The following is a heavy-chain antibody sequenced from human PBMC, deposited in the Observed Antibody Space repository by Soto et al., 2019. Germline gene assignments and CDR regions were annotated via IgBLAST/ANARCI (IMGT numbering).Heavy chain of an antibody. D-gene: IGHD1-7*01. CDR1: GFIFSSQA. CDR2: ISGNGYNT. Sequence: PGGSLRLSCSASGFIFSSQAMSWVRQAPGKGLEWVSAISGNGYNTWYADSVKGRFTISRDNSKNTLYLQMNSLRAEDTAVYYCAKLTGTMFYWGQGTLVTVSS. V-gene: IGHV3-23*01. J-gene: IGHJ4*02. CDR3: AKLTGTMFY.